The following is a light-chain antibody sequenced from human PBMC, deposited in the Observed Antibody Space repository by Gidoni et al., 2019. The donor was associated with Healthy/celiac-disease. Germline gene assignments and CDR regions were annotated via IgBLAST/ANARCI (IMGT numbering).Light chain of an antibody. CDR3: QQYGSSLLT. J-gene: IGKJ4*01. CDR2: GAS. V-gene: IGKV3-20*01. Sequence: EIVLTQSPGTLSWSPGERATLSCRASQSVSSSYLAWYQQKPGQAPRLLIYGASSRATGIPDRFSGSGSGTDFTLTISRLEPEDFAVYYCQQYGSSLLTFGGGTKVEI. CDR1: QSVSSSY.